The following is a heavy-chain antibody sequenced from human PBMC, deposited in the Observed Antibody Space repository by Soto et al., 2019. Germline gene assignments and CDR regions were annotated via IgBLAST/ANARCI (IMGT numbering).Heavy chain of an antibody. D-gene: IGHD3-22*01. CDR1: GFTFSSYG. CDR2: IWYDGSNK. J-gene: IGHJ6*02. CDR3: ARDLYYYDSSGLVDV. Sequence: GGSLRLSCAASGFTFSSYGMHWVRQAPGKGLEWVAVIWYDGSNKYYADSVKGRFTISRDNSKNTLYLQMNSLRAEDTAVYYCARDLYYYDSSGLVDVWGQGTTVTVSS. V-gene: IGHV3-33*01.